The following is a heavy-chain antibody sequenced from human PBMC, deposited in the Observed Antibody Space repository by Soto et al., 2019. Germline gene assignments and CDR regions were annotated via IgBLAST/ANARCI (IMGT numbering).Heavy chain of an antibody. J-gene: IGHJ4*02. CDR1: GYSFTNYW. Sequence: GESLKISCKGSGYSFTNYWIGWVRQMPGKGLEWMGIIYPGDSDTRYSPSFQGQVTISADKSISTAYLQWSSLKASDTAMYYCARQFCSGGSCHSGPDYWGQGTLVTVSS. D-gene: IGHD2-15*01. CDR3: ARQFCSGGSCHSGPDY. CDR2: IYPGDSDT. V-gene: IGHV5-51*01.